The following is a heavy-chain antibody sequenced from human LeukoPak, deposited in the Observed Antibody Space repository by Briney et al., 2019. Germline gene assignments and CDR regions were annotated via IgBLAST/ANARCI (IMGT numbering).Heavy chain of an antibody. D-gene: IGHD6-25*01. J-gene: IGHJ4*02. V-gene: IGHV3-23*01. CDR1: GFTFSSYA. CDR3: AKDIGSQQRYYFDY. CDR2: ISGSGGST. Sequence: PGGSLRLSCAASGFTFSSYAMSWVRQAPGKGLEWVSAISGSGGSTYYADSVKGRFTISRDNAKNSLYLQMNSLRAEDMALYYCAKDIGSQQRYYFDYWGQETLVTVSS.